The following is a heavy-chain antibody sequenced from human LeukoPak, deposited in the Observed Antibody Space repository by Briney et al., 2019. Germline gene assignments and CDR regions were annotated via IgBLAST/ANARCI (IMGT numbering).Heavy chain of an antibody. Sequence: SETLSLTCSVSGGAVSGGSITSSDYYWGWIRQPPGKGLEWIGSINYSGNTYYSPSLKSRVTISVDTSKNQFSLNLNSVTAADTAIYFCARQSNSRSYFGGYYWGQGILVTVSS. V-gene: IGHV4-39*01. CDR3: ARQSNSRSYFGGYY. CDR1: GGSITSSDYY. D-gene: IGHD1-26*01. CDR2: INYSGNT. J-gene: IGHJ4*02.